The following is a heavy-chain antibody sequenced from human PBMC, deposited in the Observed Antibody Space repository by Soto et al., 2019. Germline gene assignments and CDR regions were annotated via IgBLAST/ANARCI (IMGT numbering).Heavy chain of an antibody. Sequence: EVQLVESGGGLVQPGGSLRLSCAASGFTFSSYWMSWVRQAPGKGLEWVANIKQDGSEKYYVDSVKGRFTISRDNAKNSLYLQMNSLRAEDTAVYYCARDPSIVATTGTYHYYYGMDVWGQGTTVTVSS. CDR1: GFTFSSYW. CDR2: IKQDGSEK. D-gene: IGHD5-12*01. CDR3: ARDPSIVATTGTYHYYYGMDV. J-gene: IGHJ6*02. V-gene: IGHV3-7*04.